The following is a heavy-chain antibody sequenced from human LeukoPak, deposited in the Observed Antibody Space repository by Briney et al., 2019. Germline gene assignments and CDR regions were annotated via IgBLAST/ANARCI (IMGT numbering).Heavy chain of an antibody. CDR2: ISYDGSNK. CDR3: ARDFSGGDDWYFDY. D-gene: IGHD2-21*02. Sequence: SGGSLRLSCAASGFTFSSYVMSWVRQAPGKGLEWVAVISYDGSNKYYADSVKGRFTISRDNSKNTLYLQMNSLRAEDTAVYYCARDFSGGDDWYFDYWGQGTLVTVSS. J-gene: IGHJ4*02. V-gene: IGHV3-30-3*01. CDR1: GFTFSSYV.